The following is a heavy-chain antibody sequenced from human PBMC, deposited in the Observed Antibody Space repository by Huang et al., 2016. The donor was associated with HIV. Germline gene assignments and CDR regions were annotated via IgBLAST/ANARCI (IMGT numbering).Heavy chain of an antibody. D-gene: IGHD6-13*01. J-gene: IGHJ5*01. Sequence: QVQLVQSGAEVKKPGASVTISCKASGFSILIYYIHWVRKAPGQGREWMGRVNPSGGGADYAQKFKGRVTMTRDTSTRTLYMELSSLRSEDTAVYYCAREGITPSGTEVSGFDFWGQGTPVSVSS. CDR2: VNPSGGGA. CDR3: AREGITPSGTEVSGFDF. CDR1: GFSILIYY. V-gene: IGHV1-46*03.